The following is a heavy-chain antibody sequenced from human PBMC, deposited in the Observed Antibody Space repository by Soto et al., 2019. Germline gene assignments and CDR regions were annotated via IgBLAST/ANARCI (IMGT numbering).Heavy chain of an antibody. CDR2: IKSKTDGGTT. V-gene: IGHV3-15*07. Sequence: GGSLRLSCAASGFTFSNAWMNWVRQAPGKGLEWVGRIKSKTDGGTTDYAAPVKGRFTISRDDSKNTLYLQMNSLKTEDTAVYYCTIGWSSYDFWSGYNYYYYGMDVWGQGTTVTVSS. D-gene: IGHD3-3*01. J-gene: IGHJ6*02. CDR1: GFTFSNAW. CDR3: TIGWSSYDFWSGYNYYYYGMDV.